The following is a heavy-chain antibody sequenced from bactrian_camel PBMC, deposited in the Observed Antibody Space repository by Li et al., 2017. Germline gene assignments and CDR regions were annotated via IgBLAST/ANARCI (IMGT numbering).Heavy chain of an antibody. D-gene: IGHD3*01. J-gene: IGHJ4*01. Sequence: HVQLVESGGGSVQAGGSLRLFCVVSWYSRGSNCVGWSRLPPGRAPAEREGIAAIRRSGGETWYAGSVKGRFTISQDNANYTVYLQMDNLKPEYTAMHYCALYFISISWDLGYILWPWDPGHRL. CDR2: IRRSGGET. V-gene: IGHV3-3*01. CDR1: WYSRGSNC.